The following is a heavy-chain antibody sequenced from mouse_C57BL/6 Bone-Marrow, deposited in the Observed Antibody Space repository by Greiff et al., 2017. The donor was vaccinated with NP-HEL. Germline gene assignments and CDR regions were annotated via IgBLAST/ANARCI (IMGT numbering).Heavy chain of an antibody. V-gene: IGHV14-4*01. CDR2: IDPENGDT. Sequence: EVKVVESGAELVRPGASVKLSCTASGFNIKDDYMHWVKQRPEQGLEWIGWIDPENGDTEYASKFQGKATITADTSSNTAYLQLSSLTSEDTAVYYCTDDYGEAWFAYWGQGTLVTVSA. CDR3: TDDYGEAWFAY. J-gene: IGHJ3*01. CDR1: GFNIKDDY. D-gene: IGHD2-4*01.